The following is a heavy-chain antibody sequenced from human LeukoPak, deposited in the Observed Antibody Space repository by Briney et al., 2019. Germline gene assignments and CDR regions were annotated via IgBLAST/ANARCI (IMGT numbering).Heavy chain of an antibody. CDR3: ARGGAGGRAFDI. D-gene: IGHD2-15*01. V-gene: IGHV6-1*01. CDR1: GDSVSSNSAA. J-gene: IGHJ3*02. Sequence: SQTLSLTCAISGDSVSSNSAAWNWIRQSPSRGFEWLGRTYYRSKWYHDFAVSVESRITINPDTSKNQFSLQLKSVTPEDTAVYYCARGGAGGRAFDIWGQGSMLTVSS. CDR2: TYYRSKWYH.